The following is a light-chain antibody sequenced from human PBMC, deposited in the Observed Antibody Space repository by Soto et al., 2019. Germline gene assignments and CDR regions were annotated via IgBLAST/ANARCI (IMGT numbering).Light chain of an antibody. Sequence: EIVLTQSPDTLSLSPGERATLSCSASQSVTNKRLAWYQQKPGQAPRLLIYGASSRAGGIPDKFSGSGSVKDFTLTINRLEPDDFAVYYYQQYGRLPYTFAQGNKLEI. CDR2: GAS. J-gene: IGKJ2*01. CDR1: QSVTNKR. CDR3: QQYGRLPYT. V-gene: IGKV3-20*01.